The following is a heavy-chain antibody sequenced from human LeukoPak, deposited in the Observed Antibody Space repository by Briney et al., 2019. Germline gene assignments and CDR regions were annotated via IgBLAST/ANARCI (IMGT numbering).Heavy chain of an antibody. Sequence: SVKVSCKASGGTFSSYAISWVRQTPGQGLEWMGRIIPILGIANYAQKFQGRVTITADKSTSTAYMELSSLRSEDTAVYYCAREDYGGNSSGGAFDIWGQGTMVTVSS. CDR1: GGTFSSYA. V-gene: IGHV1-69*04. CDR3: AREDYGGNSSGGAFDI. D-gene: IGHD4-23*01. CDR2: IIPILGIA. J-gene: IGHJ3*02.